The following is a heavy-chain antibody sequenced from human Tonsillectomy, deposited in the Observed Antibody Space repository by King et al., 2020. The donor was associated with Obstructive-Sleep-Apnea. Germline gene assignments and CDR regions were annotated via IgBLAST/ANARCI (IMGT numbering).Heavy chain of an antibody. CDR3: ARLGEVLQPFYFDN. CDR2: INAAGTA. J-gene: IGHJ4*02. D-gene: IGHD1-14*01. CDR1: GFTVSPYY. Sequence: VQLVESGGGLVQPGGSLRLSCAASGFTVSPYYMNWVRQAPGKGLEWVSVINAAGTAHYAASVKGRFTTSRDDSKTTLYLQISSLRAEDTALYYCARLGEVLQPFYFDNWGQGTLVTVAS. V-gene: IGHV3-66*04.